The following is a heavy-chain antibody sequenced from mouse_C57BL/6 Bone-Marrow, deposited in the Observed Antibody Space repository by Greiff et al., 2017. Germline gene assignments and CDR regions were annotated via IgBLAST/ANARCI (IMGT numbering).Heavy chain of an antibody. Sequence: QVQLQQPGAELVKPGASVKLSCKASGYTFTSYWMQWVKQRPGQGLEWIGEIDPSDSYTTYNQKFKGKATLTVDTSSSTAYMQLSSLTSEDSAVYYCARCGYDFYAMDYWGQGTSVTVSS. V-gene: IGHV1-50*01. CDR2: IDPSDSYT. CDR1: GYTFTSYW. J-gene: IGHJ4*01. D-gene: IGHD2-2*01. CDR3: ARCGYDFYAMDY.